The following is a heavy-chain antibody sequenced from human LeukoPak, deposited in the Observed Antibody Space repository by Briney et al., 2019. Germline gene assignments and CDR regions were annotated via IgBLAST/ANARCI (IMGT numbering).Heavy chain of an antibody. Sequence: GGSLRLSCAASGFTFSDYFMTWIRQAPGKGLEWVSYISSSSTYTNYADSVMGRFTISRDNAKNTLYLQMNSLRAEDTAVYYCARASTIFGPFHFDYWGQGTLVTVSS. CDR2: ISSSSTYT. CDR1: GFTFSDYF. J-gene: IGHJ4*02. CDR3: ARASTIFGPFHFDY. D-gene: IGHD3-3*01. V-gene: IGHV3-11*06.